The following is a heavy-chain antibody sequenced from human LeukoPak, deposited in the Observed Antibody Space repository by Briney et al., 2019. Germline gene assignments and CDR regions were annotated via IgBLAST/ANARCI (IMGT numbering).Heavy chain of an antibody. CDR2: IYYSGST. CDR1: GGSISSYY. CDR3: ARVDSSSWYGVFGY. Sequence: PSETLSLTCTVSGGSISSYYWSWIRQPPGKGLEWIGYIYYSGSTNYNPSLKSRVIISVDTSKNQFSLKLSSVTAADTAVYYCARVDSSSWYGVFGYWGQGTLVTVSS. D-gene: IGHD6-13*01. J-gene: IGHJ4*02. V-gene: IGHV4-59*01.